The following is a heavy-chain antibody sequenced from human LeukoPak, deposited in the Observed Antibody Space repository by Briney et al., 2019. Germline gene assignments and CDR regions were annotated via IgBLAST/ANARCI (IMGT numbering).Heavy chain of an antibody. V-gene: IGHV4-34*01. CDR3: ARVVLSGLVPLYYYYGMDV. Sequence: SETLSLTCAVYGGSFSGYYWSWIRQPPGKGLEWIGEINHSGSTNYNPSLKSRVTISVDTSKNQFSLKLSSVTTADTAVYYCARVVLSGLVPLYYYYGMDVWGQGTTVTVSS. CDR1: GGSFSGYY. CDR2: INHSGST. J-gene: IGHJ6*02. D-gene: IGHD6-19*01.